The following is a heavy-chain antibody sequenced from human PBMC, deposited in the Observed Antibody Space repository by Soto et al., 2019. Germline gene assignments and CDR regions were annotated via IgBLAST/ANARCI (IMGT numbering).Heavy chain of an antibody. J-gene: IGHJ6*02. V-gene: IGHV1-18*01. CDR1: GYTFTRYG. CDR3: AKKGQLPYYYYGMDV. Sequence: QGQLVQSGPEVKKPGASVKVSCKASGYTFTRYGISWVRQAPGQGLEWMGWISGYNGDTNYAQKVQGRVTMTIDTSXXPAYMELRSLTSDDTAIYYCAKKGQLPYYYYGMDVWGQGTTVTVSS. CDR2: ISGYNGDT. D-gene: IGHD1-1*01.